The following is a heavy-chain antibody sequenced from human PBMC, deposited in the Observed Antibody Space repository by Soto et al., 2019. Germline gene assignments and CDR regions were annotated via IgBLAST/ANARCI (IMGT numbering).Heavy chain of an antibody. D-gene: IGHD6-13*01. CDR2: ISSSGSTI. J-gene: IGHJ3*02. V-gene: IGHV3-11*01. Sequence: PGGSLRLSCAASGFTFSDYYMSWIRQAPGKGLEWVSYISSSGSTIYYADSVKGRFTISRDNAKNSLYLQMNSLRAEDTAVYYCARVWSGIAAAGTVTDAFDIWGQGTMVTVSS. CDR1: GFTFSDYY. CDR3: ARVWSGIAAAGTVTDAFDI.